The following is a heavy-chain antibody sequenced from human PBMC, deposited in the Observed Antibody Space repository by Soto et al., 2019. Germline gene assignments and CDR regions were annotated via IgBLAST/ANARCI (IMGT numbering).Heavy chain of an antibody. CDR1: GFTFSSYS. Sequence: GGSLRLSCAASGFTFSSYSMNWVRQAPGKGLEWVSSISSSSSYIYYADSVKGRFTISRDNAKNSLYLQMNSLRAEDTAVYYCARGSAFDGDHDYWGQGTLVTVSS. CDR2: ISSSSSYI. CDR3: ARGSAFDGDHDY. V-gene: IGHV3-21*01. J-gene: IGHJ4*02. D-gene: IGHD4-17*01.